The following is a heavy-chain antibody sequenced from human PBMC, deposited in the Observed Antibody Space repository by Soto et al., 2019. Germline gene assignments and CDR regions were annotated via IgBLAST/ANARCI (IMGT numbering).Heavy chain of an antibody. Sequence: QVQLQESGPGLVKPSETLSLTCTVSGGSISSYYWSWIRQPPGKGLEWIGYIYYSGSTNYNPSLKSRVTISVDTSKNQFSLKLSSVTAADTAVYYCARVLYGGQGIFDYWGQGTLVTVSS. CDR1: GGSISSYY. D-gene: IGHD4-17*01. J-gene: IGHJ4*02. V-gene: IGHV4-59*01. CDR3: ARVLYGGQGIFDY. CDR2: IYYSGST.